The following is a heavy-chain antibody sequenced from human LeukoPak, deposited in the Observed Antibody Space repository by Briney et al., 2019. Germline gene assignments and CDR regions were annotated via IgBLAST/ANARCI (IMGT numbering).Heavy chain of an antibody. CDR3: AKDFLVGGVVIYYFDY. CDR2: ISYDGSNK. CDR1: GFTFSSYA. J-gene: IGHJ4*02. V-gene: IGHV3-30*04. D-gene: IGHD3-3*01. Sequence: GGSLRLSCAASGFTFSSYAMHWVRQAPGKGLEWVAVISYDGSNKYYADSVKGRFTISRDNSKNTLYLQMNSLRAEDTAVYYCAKDFLVGGVVIYYFDYWGQGTLVTVSS.